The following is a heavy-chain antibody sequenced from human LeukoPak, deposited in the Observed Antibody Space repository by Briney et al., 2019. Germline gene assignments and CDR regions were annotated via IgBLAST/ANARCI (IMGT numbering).Heavy chain of an antibody. V-gene: IGHV3-7*01. CDR1: EFTFSSSW. Sequence: GGSLRLSCAASEFTFSSSWMSLVRQAPGKGLEWVANIKEDGSEKYYVDSVKGRITISRDNAKNSLYLRMNSLRVEDTAVYYCAREANYGLDVWGQGTTVIVSS. CDR3: AREANYGLDV. CDR2: IKEDGSEK. J-gene: IGHJ6*02.